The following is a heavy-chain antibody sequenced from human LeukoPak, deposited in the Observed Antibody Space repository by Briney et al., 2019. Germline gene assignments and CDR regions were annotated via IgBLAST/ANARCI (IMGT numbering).Heavy chain of an antibody. CDR1: GYTFTSYD. V-gene: IGHV1-8*03. J-gene: IGHJ6*03. D-gene: IGHD1-26*01. CDR3: ARGELAHYYYYMDV. Sequence: ASVKVSCKASGYTFTSYDINWVRQATGQGLEWMGWMNPNSGNTGYAQKFQGRVTITRNTSISTAYMELSRLRSDDTAVYYCARGELAHYYYYMDVWGKGTTVTVSS. CDR2: MNPNSGNT.